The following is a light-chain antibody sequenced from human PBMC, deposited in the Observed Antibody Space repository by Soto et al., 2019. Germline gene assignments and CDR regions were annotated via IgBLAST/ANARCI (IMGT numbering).Light chain of an antibody. J-gene: IGLJ1*01. Sequence: QSVLTQPASVSGSPGQSITISCTGTTSDIGAYNYVSWYQQHAGKAPKLIIYEVSKRPSGVPDRFSGSKSGNTASLTVSGLQAEDEADYYCSSYVGSNNPYVFGTGTKVTVL. CDR3: SSYVGSNNPYV. V-gene: IGLV2-8*01. CDR2: EVS. CDR1: TSDIGAYNY.